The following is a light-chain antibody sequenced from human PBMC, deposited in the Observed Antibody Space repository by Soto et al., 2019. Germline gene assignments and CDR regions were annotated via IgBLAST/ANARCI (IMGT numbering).Light chain of an antibody. V-gene: IGKV1-5*01. CDR3: QQYNDYSTCT. CDR2: DAT. Sequence: DIQMTQSPSTLSASVGDRVTITCRASQSINNWLAWYQQKPGKAPKVLIWDATTLHRGVSSRFSGSGFWTEYTPITSSMQPDDYATSYYQQYNDYSTCTFGQGTKVDIK. J-gene: IGKJ1*01. CDR1: QSINNW.